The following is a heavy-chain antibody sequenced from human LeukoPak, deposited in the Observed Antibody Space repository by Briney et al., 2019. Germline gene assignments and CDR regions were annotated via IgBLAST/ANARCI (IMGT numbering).Heavy chain of an antibody. CDR1: GDSVSSNGAA. Sequence: SQTLSLTCAISGDSVSSNGAAWNWIRQSPSRSLEWMGRTYYRSQQWHSDYAPSVKGRITLNPNTSKSQFSLQLSSMTPEDTAVYYCGRETDFGVVTNWGQGTLVTVSS. CDR3: GRETDFGVVTN. CDR2: TYYRSQQWHS. V-gene: IGHV6-1*01. J-gene: IGHJ4*02. D-gene: IGHD3-3*01.